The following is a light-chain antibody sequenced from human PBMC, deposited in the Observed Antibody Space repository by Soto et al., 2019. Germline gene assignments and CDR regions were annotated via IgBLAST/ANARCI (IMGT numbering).Light chain of an antibody. V-gene: IGKV1-5*03. CDR3: QQYHSFSFT. J-gene: IGKJ2*01. Sequence: DIQMTQSPSTLSASVGDRVTVTCRASQSISSWLAWYQQKAGKAPKLLIYKASALESGVPSRFSGSGSGTEFTLTISSLEPEDFATYYCQQYHSFSFTFGQGTKVDIK. CDR1: QSISSW. CDR2: KAS.